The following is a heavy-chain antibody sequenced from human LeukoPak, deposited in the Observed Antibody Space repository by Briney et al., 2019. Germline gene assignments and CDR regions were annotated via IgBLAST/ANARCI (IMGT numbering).Heavy chain of an antibody. CDR3: AKDPTYYYDSSGYPPDY. V-gene: IGHV3-23*01. J-gene: IGHJ4*02. Sequence: GGSLRLSCSASGFTITNYAFSWVRQAPGKGLEWVSVISGSGGNTHYADSVKGRFTISRDISKNTLYLQMNSLRAEDTAVYYCAKDPTYYYDSSGYPPDYWGQGTLVTVSS. CDR2: ISGSGGNT. CDR1: GFTITNYA. D-gene: IGHD3-22*01.